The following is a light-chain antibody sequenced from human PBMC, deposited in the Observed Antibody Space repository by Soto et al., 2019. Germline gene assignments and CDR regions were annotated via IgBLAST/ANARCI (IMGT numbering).Light chain of an antibody. V-gene: IGKV2-30*01. CDR2: KVS. CDR3: IQGTHWPPFT. CDR1: QSLVYSDGNTY. Sequence: DVVMTQSPLSLPVTLGQPASISCRSSQSLVYSDGNTYLNWFQQRPGQSPMRLIYKVSNRDSGVPDRFSGSGSGADFTLKTIRVEAEDVGVYYCIQGTHWPPFTFGPGTKVDIK. J-gene: IGKJ3*01.